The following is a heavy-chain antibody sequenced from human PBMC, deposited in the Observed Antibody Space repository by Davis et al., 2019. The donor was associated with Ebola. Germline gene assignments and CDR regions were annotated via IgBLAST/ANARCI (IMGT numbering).Heavy chain of an antibody. V-gene: IGHV3-33*08. J-gene: IGHJ6*02. CDR2: IWYDGSNK. D-gene: IGHD3-3*01. Sequence: GESLKISCSASGFTFSSYGMHWVRQAPGKGLEWVAVIWYDGSNKYYADSVKGRFTISRDNSKNTLYLQMNSLRAEDTAVYYCARAAYDFWSGHTYGMDVWGQGTTVTVSS. CDR1: GFTFSSYG. CDR3: ARAAYDFWSGHTYGMDV.